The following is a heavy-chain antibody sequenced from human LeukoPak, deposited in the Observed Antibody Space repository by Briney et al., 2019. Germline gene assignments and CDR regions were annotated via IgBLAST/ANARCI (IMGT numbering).Heavy chain of an antibody. J-gene: IGHJ4*02. CDR1: GGSISSSSYY. CDR2: IYYSGST. D-gene: IGHD1-26*01. CDR3: ARWEGFDY. V-gene: IGHV4-39*07. Sequence: SETLSLTCTVSGGSISSSSYYWGWIRQPPGKGLEWIGSIYYSGSTYYNPSLKSRVTISVDTSKNQFSLKLSSVTAADTAVYYCARWEGFDYWGQGTLVTVSS.